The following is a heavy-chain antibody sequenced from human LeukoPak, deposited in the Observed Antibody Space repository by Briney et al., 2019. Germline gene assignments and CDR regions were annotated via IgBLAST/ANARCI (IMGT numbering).Heavy chain of an antibody. V-gene: IGHV3-53*01. Sequence: GGSLRLSCAASGFAVSSTYMSWVRQAPGGGLEWVSVIYSGGSTYYADSVKGRFTISRDNSKNTLYLQMNSLRAEDTALYYCATSDGAQFDYWGQGTLVTVSS. CDR1: GFAVSSTY. CDR2: IYSGGST. D-gene: IGHD2-21*01. J-gene: IGHJ4*02. CDR3: ATSDGAQFDY.